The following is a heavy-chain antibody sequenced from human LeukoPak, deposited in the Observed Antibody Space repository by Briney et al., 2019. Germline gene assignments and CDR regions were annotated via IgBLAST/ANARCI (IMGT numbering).Heavy chain of an antibody. CDR3: ARYNSGRGDY. CDR2: IWYNGGNK. D-gene: IGHD1-20*01. J-gene: IGHJ4*02. CDR1: GFTFGSYG. Sequence: GGSLRLSCVASGFTFGSYGIQWVRQAPGKGLEWVAIIWYNGGNKYYEDSVRGRFTLSRDNSKNTAWLQMDSLRVEDTAVYYCARYNSGRGDYWGQGTLVTVSS. V-gene: IGHV3-33*01.